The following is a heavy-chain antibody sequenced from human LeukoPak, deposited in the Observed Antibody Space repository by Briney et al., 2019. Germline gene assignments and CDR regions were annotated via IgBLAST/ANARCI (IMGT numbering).Heavy chain of an antibody. D-gene: IGHD3-16*01. Sequence: GGSLRLSCAASGSTFTTLWIHCVRQAPGKGLVWVSRINGDGSSTSYADSVKGRFTISRDNAKNTLYLQMNSLRTEDTAVYYYSNDSRSSCSLQAFYWGQGTLVTVSS. CDR2: INGDGSST. J-gene: IGHJ4*02. V-gene: IGHV3-74*01. CDR1: GSTFTTLW. CDR3: SNDSRSSCSLQAFY.